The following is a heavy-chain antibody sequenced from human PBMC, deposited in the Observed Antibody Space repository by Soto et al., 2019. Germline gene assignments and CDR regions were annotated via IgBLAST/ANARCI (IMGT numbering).Heavy chain of an antibody. D-gene: IGHD3-22*01. V-gene: IGHV3-23*01. CDR3: AKDSDSSGYYYLFYYFDY. Sequence: PGGSLRLSCAASGFTFSSYAMSWVRQAPGKGLEWVSAISGSGGSTYYADSVKGRFTISRDNSKNTLYLQMNSLRAEDTAVYYCAKDSDSSGYYYLFYYFDYWGQGTLVTVSS. CDR1: GFTFSSYA. CDR2: ISGSGGST. J-gene: IGHJ4*02.